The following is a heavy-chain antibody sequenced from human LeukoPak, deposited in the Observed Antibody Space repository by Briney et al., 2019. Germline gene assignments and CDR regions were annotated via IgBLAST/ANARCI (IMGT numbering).Heavy chain of an antibody. CDR3: ARTSVGCPFDY. V-gene: IGHV3-21*03. CDR1: GFTFSSYN. CDR2: ISSSSSYI. D-gene: IGHD2-15*01. J-gene: IGHJ4*02. Sequence: PGGSLRLSCAASGFTFSSYNMHWVRQAPGKGLEWVSSISSSSSYIYYADSVKGRFTISRDNAKNSLYLQMNSLRAEDTAVYYCARTSVGCPFDYWGRGTLVTVSS.